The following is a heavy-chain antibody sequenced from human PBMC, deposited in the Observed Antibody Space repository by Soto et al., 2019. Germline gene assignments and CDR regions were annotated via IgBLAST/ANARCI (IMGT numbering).Heavy chain of an antibody. CDR1: GFTFSSYS. CDR3: ARDRLDWKVVTPGFDY. V-gene: IGHV3-21*01. D-gene: IGHD3-9*01. CDR2: ISSSSSYI. J-gene: IGHJ4*02. Sequence: EVQLVESGGGLVKPGGSLRLSCAASGFTFSSYSMNWVRQAPGKGLEWVSSISSSSSYIYYADSVKGRFTISRDNAKNSLYLQMNRLRAEDTAVYYCARDRLDWKVVTPGFDYWGQGTLVTVSS.